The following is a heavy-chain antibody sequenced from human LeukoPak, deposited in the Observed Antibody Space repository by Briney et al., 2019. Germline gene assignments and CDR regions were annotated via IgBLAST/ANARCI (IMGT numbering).Heavy chain of an antibody. Sequence: GGSLRLSCAASGFTFSNYWMHWVRQAPGKGLVWVSRIKGDGSHTVYADSVKGRFTISRDDAKNTLYLQMKSLRDEDTAVYYCVRDWDHFDFDSWGQGTLVTVSS. CDR3: VRDWDHFDFDS. CDR1: GFTFSNYW. CDR2: IKGDGSHT. V-gene: IGHV3-74*01. J-gene: IGHJ5*01. D-gene: IGHD1-26*01.